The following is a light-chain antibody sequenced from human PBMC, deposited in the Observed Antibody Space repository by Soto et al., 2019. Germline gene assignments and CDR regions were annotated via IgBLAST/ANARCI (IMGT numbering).Light chain of an antibody. CDR2: EVN. J-gene: IGLJ2*01. CDR3: SSYAGSNRFE. CDR1: SSDVGGYNY. Sequence: QSALTQPPSASGSPGQSVTISCTGTSSDVGGYNYVSWYQQHPGKAPNLIIYEVNNRPVGDPDRFSGSKSGNTASLTVSGSQAEAEADYSRSSYAGSNRFEVGGGTKVTVL. V-gene: IGLV2-8*01.